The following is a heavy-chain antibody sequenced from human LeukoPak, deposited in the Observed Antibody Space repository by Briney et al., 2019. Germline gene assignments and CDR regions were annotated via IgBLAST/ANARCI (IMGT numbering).Heavy chain of an antibody. CDR1: GDSISSSSSY. D-gene: IGHD3-22*01. CDR2: IYYSGNT. Sequence: SETLSLTCTVSGDSISSSSSYWGWIRQPPGKGLEWIGSIYYSGNTYYNTSLKSRVTISVDTSKNQFSLKLTSVTAADTAVYYCARVASRDYDSSGYAFDIWGQGTMVTVSS. CDR3: ARVASRDYDSSGYAFDI. V-gene: IGHV4-39*07. J-gene: IGHJ3*02.